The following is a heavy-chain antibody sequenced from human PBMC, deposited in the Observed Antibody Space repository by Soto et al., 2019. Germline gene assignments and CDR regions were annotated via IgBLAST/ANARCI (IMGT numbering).Heavy chain of an antibody. V-gene: IGHV3-33*01. Sequence: VQLVESGGGVVQPGRSLRLSCAASGFTFSSYGMHWVRQAPGKGLEWMAVIWYDGNSKDYGDSVRGRFTVSRDNSKNTLYLQMGSLRAEDTAVYYCERDSSSGEGFDFWGQGTLVTVSS. J-gene: IGHJ4*02. D-gene: IGHD7-27*01. CDR1: GFTFSSYG. CDR2: IWYDGNSK. CDR3: ERDSSSGEGFDF.